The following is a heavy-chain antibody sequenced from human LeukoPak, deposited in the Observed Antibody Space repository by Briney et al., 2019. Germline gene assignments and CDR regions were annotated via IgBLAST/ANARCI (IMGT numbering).Heavy chain of an antibody. D-gene: IGHD1/OR15-1a*01. Sequence: SETLSLTCTVSGDSVSSGDFYWSWIRQHPGKGLEWIGYIFYSGTTHSNPSLKSRVTISLVTSKNQFSLKLNSVTAADTAVYYCARVPFFDSGTYYFDYWGPGTLVTVSS. CDR2: IFYSGTT. V-gene: IGHV4-31*03. J-gene: IGHJ4*02. CDR3: ARVPFFDSGTYYFDY. CDR1: GDSVSSGDFY.